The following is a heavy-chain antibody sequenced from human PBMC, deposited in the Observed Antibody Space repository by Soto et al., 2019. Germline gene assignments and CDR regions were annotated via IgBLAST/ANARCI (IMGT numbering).Heavy chain of an antibody. CDR2: ISGRGENT. D-gene: IGHD7-27*01. Sequence: EVQLLESGGGLVQPGGSLRLSCAASGFTFIVFAMSWVRQAPGKGPELVSTISGRGENTYYADSVKGRFTISRDNSKNTLNLQMNSLRGEDTAVYYCAKDRGTGDYGVNAVDIWGQGTMVTVAS. V-gene: IGHV3-23*01. J-gene: IGHJ3*02. CDR1: GFTFIVFA. CDR3: AKDRGTGDYGVNAVDI.